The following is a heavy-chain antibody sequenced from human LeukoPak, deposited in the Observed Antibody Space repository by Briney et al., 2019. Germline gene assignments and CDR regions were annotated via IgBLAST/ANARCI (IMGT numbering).Heavy chain of an antibody. V-gene: IGHV3-43*02. D-gene: IGHD1-1*01. CDR2: ISGDGANE. Sequence: PGGSLRLSCATSGFTFDEHDMRWVRQVPGRGLEWVSLISGDGANEYYADPVKGRFTISRDNSRNSLFLQMNSLRTEDTALYFCAKRSGAPNNFDYWGQGVLVTVSS. J-gene: IGHJ4*02. CDR3: AKRSGAPNNFDY. CDR1: GFTFDEHD.